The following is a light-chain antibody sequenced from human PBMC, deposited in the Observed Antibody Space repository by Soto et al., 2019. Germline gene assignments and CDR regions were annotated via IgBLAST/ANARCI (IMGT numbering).Light chain of an antibody. CDR3: MQGTNWPWT. Sequence: DVVMTQSPLSLPVTLGQSASISCKSTQGLVYSDGNIYLNWFHQRPGQSPRRLIYMISKRDSGVPDGFSCSGSGTDFTLTISRVEAEDVGVYYCMQGTNWPWTFGQGTKVEMK. CDR2: MIS. V-gene: IGKV2-30*01. CDR1: QGLVYSDGNIY. J-gene: IGKJ1*01.